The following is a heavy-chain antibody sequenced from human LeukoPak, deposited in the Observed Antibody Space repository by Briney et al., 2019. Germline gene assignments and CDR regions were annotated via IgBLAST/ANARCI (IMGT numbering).Heavy chain of an antibody. CDR3: ARDPRDVVVVAAMDYYGMDV. D-gene: IGHD2-15*01. Sequence: ASVKVSCKASGGTFSSYTISWVRQAPGQGLEWMGRIIPILGIANYAQKFQGRVTITADKSTSTAYMELSSLRSEDTAVCYCARDPRDVVVVAAMDYYGMDVWGQGTTVTVSS. J-gene: IGHJ6*02. CDR1: GGTFSSYT. CDR2: IIPILGIA. V-gene: IGHV1-69*04.